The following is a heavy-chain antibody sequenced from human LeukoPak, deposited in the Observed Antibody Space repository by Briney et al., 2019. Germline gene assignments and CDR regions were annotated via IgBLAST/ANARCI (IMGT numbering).Heavy chain of an antibody. V-gene: IGHV3-48*03. CDR2: ISSSGSTI. Sequence: PGGSLRLSCAASGFTFSSYEMNWVRQAPGKGLEWVSYISSSGSTIYYADSVKGRFTISRDNAKNTVYLQMNSLRAEDTAIYFCAKVGVSGEVPGHWFDPWGQGTLVTVSS. CDR3: AKVGVSGEVPGHWFDP. D-gene: IGHD5/OR15-5a*01. CDR1: GFTFSSYE. J-gene: IGHJ5*02.